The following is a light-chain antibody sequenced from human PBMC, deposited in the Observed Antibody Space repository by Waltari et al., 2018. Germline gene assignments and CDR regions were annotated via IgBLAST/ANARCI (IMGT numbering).Light chain of an antibody. CDR3: MQGTHWPPWT. J-gene: IGKJ1*01. CDR2: KVS. V-gene: IGKV2-30*02. Sequence: DVVMTQSPLPLPVTLGQPASTSCRPTQTPVRSDVNTCLSWFQQRPGKPPRRLIYKVSNRDSGVPDRFSGSGSGTDFTLKISRVEAEDVGVYYCMQGTHWPPWTFGQGTKVEIQ. CDR1: QTPVRSDVNTC.